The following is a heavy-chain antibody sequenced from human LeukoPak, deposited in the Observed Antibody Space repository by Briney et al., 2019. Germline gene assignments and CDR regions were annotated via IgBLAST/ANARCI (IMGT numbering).Heavy chain of an antibody. CDR3: ARDVPHNWFDT. CDR2: INSDGGGA. CDR1: GIPFGNNW. Sequence: QPGGSLRLSCAASGIPFGNNWMHWVRQGPGKGLVWISRINSDGGGAIYADSVKGRFIVSRDNAKNTLYLQMNSLRAEDTAVYYCARDVPHNWFDTWGQGTLVTVSS. V-gene: IGHV3-74*01. J-gene: IGHJ5*02.